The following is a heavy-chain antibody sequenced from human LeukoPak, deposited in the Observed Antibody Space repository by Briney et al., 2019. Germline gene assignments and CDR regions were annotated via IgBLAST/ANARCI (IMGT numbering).Heavy chain of an antibody. CDR2: IYHSGST. CDR1: GGSISSSNW. V-gene: IGHV4-4*02. J-gene: IGHJ4*02. Sequence: SETLSLTCAVSGGSISSSNWWSWVRQPPGKGLEWIGQIYHSGSTNYNPSLKSRVAISVDKSKNQFSLNLISVTAADTAVYYRARAGQGYCTSASCYLSLDYWGQGTLVTVSS. D-gene: IGHD2-2*01. CDR3: ARAGQGYCTSASCYLSLDY.